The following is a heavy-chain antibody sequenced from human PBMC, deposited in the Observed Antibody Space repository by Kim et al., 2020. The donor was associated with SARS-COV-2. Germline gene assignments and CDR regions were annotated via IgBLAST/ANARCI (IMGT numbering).Heavy chain of an antibody. D-gene: IGHD6-13*01. Sequence: SETLSLTCAVYGGSFSGYYWSWIRQPPGKGLEWIGEINHSGSTNYNPSLKSRVTISVDTSKNQFSLKLSSVTAADTAVYYCARGDRLDGAAAGTPGLDYWGQGTLVTVSS. CDR1: GGSFSGYY. CDR2: INHSGST. V-gene: IGHV4-34*01. J-gene: IGHJ4*02. CDR3: ARGDRLDGAAAGTPGLDY.